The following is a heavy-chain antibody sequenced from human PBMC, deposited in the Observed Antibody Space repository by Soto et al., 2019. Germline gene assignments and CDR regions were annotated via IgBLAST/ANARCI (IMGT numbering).Heavy chain of an antibody. Sequence: ETLSLTCAVSGGSISSSNWWSWVRQAPGKGLEWVSAISGSGGSTYYADSVKGRFTISRDNSKNTLYLQMNSLRAEDTAVYYCAKVTYDMVDYFDYWGQGTLVTVSS. V-gene: IGHV3-23*01. CDR1: GGSISSSN. D-gene: IGHD3-9*01. J-gene: IGHJ4*02. CDR3: AKVTYDMVDYFDY. CDR2: ISGSGGST.